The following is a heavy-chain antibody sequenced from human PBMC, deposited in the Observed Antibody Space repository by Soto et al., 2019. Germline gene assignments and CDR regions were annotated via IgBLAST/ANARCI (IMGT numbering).Heavy chain of an antibody. D-gene: IGHD1-1*01. CDR3: AREGRGAYNLDAFDI. V-gene: IGHV3-48*03. Sequence: SLTLSCAASGFTFSSYEMNWVRQAPGKGLEWGSYNISGASTIYYADSVNGRFTISIDSAKNSLSLQINSLRAEYTALYQCAREGRGAYNLDAFDIWGQGTMVTVSS. J-gene: IGHJ3*02. CDR1: GFTFSSYE. CDR2: NISGASTI.